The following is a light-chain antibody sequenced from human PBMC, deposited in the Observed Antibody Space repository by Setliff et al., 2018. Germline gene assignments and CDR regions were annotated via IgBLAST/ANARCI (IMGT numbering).Light chain of an antibody. CDR3: SSYTSSITLV. Sequence: QSALTQPASVSGSPGQSITISCTGTSSDVGGYNYVSWYQQHPGKAPKLMLYDVSNRPSGVSNRFSGSKSGNTASLTISGLQAEDEADYYCSSYTSSITLVFGGGTQRTVL. V-gene: IGLV2-14*03. J-gene: IGLJ2*01. CDR1: SSDVGGYNY. CDR2: DVS.